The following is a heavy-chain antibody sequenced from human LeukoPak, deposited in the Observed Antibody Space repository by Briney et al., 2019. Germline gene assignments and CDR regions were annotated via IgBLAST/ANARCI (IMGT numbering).Heavy chain of an antibody. V-gene: IGHV3-7*01. CDR1: GFTFSSYW. CDR3: ARVYYYGSGSYGFDP. Sequence: GGSLRLSCEASGFTFSSYWMSWVRQAPGKGLEWVANIKQDGSEKYYVDSVKGRFTISRDNAKNSLYLQMNSLRAEDTAVYYCARVYYYGSGSYGFDPWGQGTLVTVSS. CDR2: IKQDGSEK. D-gene: IGHD3-10*01. J-gene: IGHJ5*02.